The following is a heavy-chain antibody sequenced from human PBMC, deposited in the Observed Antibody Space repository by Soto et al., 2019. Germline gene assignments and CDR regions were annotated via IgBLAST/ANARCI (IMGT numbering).Heavy chain of an antibody. J-gene: IGHJ4*02. CDR3: AREWTYYYDSSATKAPYDY. Sequence: GGSLRLSCAASGFTFSSYAMHWVRQAPGKGLEWVAVISYDGSNKYYADSVKGRFTISRDNSKNTLYLQMNSLRAEDTAVYYCAREWTYYYDSSATKAPYDYWGQGTLVTVSS. CDR1: GFTFSSYA. D-gene: IGHD3-22*01. CDR2: ISYDGSNK. V-gene: IGHV3-30-3*01.